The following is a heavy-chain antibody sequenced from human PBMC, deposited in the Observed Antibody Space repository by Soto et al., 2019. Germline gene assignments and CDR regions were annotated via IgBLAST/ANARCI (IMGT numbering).Heavy chain of an antibody. CDR1: GFTFNSYV. CDR2: ISRSGRGSA. D-gene: IGHD3-22*01. J-gene: IGHJ4*02. CDR3: ARGRYLDSSDYWVANLPFDH. V-gene: IGHV3-23*01. Sequence: GGSLRLSCAASGFTFNSYVMTWVRQAPGEGLEWVSSISRSGRGSAYYADSVKGRFTISRDNSENTLLLQMNNLRDEDTALYYCARGRYLDSSDYWVANLPFDHWGLGTLVTVS.